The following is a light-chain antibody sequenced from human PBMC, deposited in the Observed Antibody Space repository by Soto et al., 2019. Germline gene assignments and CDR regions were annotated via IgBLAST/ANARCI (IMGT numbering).Light chain of an antibody. J-gene: IGLJ1*01. CDR3: SSYRTSNTRQIV. V-gene: IGLV2-14*03. Sequence: QSVLTKPASVSGSPGQSITISCTGTSSDVCGYNYVSWYQHHPGKAPKLMIYDVSNRPSGVSNRFSGSKSGNTASLSISGLQPEDEADYYCSSYRTSNTRQIVCGTGTKVTVL. CDR2: DVS. CDR1: SSDVCGYNY.